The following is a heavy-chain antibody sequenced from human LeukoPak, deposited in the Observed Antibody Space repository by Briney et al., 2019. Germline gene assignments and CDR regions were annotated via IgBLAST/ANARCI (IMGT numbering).Heavy chain of an antibody. CDR2: ISGSGGST. CDR3: AKASTVTSDRDY. D-gene: IGHD4-17*01. Sequence: TGGSLRLSCAASGFTFSSYAMSWVRQAPGKGLEWVSAISGSGGSTYYADSVKGRFTISRDNSKNTLYLQMNSLRAEDTAVYYCAKASTVTSDRDYWGQGTLVTVSS. CDR1: GFTFSSYA. J-gene: IGHJ4*02. V-gene: IGHV3-23*01.